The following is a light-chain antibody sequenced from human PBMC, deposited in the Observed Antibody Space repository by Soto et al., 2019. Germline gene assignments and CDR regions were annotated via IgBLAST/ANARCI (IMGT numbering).Light chain of an antibody. CDR2: ALS. J-gene: IGKJ2*01. CDR1: QSLLDSDDGNTL. V-gene: IGKV2-40*01. CDR3: LQRMEFTYT. Sequence: DIVLTQTPLLLPVTPGETASLSCRSSQSLLDSDDGNTLLDWYLQKPWQSPQLLIYALSYRASGVPTRFSGSRSDTDFTLNISRVEAEAVGVYYCLQRMEFTYTFGQGTKLEIK.